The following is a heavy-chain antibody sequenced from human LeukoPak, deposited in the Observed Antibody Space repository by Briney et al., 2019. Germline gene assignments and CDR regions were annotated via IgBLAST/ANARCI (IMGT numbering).Heavy chain of an antibody. V-gene: IGHV1-69*05. CDR2: IIPIFGTA. CDR1: GGTFSSYA. Sequence: SVKVSCKASGGTFSSYAISWVRPAPGQGLEWMGGIIPIFGTANYAQKFQGRVTITTDESTSTAYMVLSSLRSEDTAVYYCARARNVVVPAADIELDPWGQGTLVTVSS. J-gene: IGHJ5*02. D-gene: IGHD2-2*01. CDR3: ARARNVVVPAADIELDP.